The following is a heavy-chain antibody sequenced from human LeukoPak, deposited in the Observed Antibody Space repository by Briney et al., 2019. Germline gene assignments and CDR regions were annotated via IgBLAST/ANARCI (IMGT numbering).Heavy chain of an antibody. Sequence: ASVKVSCKASGYTFTGYYMHWVRQAPGQGLEWMGRINPNSGSTNYAQKFQGRVTMTRDTSISTAYMELSRLRSDDTAVYYCARPSSSGRIYFDYWGQGTLVTVSS. CDR1: GYTFTGYY. D-gene: IGHD6-19*01. V-gene: IGHV1-2*06. CDR2: INPNSGST. J-gene: IGHJ4*02. CDR3: ARPSSSGRIYFDY.